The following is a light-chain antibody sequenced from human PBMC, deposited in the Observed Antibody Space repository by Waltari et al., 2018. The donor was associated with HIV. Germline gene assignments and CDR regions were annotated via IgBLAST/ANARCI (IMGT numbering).Light chain of an antibody. V-gene: IGLV2-14*03. CDR1: SSDGGGYKY. J-gene: IGLJ1*01. CDR2: DVT. Sequence: QSALTQPASVSGSPGPSITISCTGTSSDGGGYKYAPWYQQYPGKAPKLIIYDVTNRPSGVSNRFSGSKSGNTASLTISGLQAEDEADYYCCSYTSSITGRVFGTGTKVTVL. CDR3: CSYTSSITGRV.